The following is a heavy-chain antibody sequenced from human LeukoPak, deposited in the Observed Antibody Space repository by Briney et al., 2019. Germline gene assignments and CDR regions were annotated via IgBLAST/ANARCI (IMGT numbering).Heavy chain of an antibody. J-gene: IGHJ4*02. D-gene: IGHD3-10*01. CDR3: ARGGGFYGSGSYSDY. V-gene: IGHV3-30-3*01. CDR2: ISYDGSNN. Sequence: TGGSLRLSCAASGFTFSSYAMHRVRQAPGKGLEWVAVISYDGSNNYYADSVRGRFTISRDNSKNMLHLQFNSLRAEDTAVYYCARGGGFYGSGSYSDYWGQGTLVTVSS. CDR1: GFTFSSYA.